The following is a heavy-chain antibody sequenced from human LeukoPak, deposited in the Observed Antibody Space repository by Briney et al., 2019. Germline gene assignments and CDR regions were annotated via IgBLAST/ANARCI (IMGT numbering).Heavy chain of an antibody. V-gene: IGHV3-74*01. D-gene: IGHD3-10*01. CDR3: ARDGITHAFDI. J-gene: IGHJ3*02. CDR2: ISSDGSIT. CDR1: GFTFSSYW. Sequence: PGGSLRLSCAASGFTFSSYWMNWVRQAPGKGLVWVSRISSDGSITTYADSVKGRFTISRDNSKNTLYLQMNSLRAEDTAVYYCARDGITHAFDIWGQGTMVTVSS.